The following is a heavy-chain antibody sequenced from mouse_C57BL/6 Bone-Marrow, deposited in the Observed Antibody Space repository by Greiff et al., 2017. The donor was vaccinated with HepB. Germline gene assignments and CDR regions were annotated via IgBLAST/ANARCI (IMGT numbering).Heavy chain of an antibody. J-gene: IGHJ4*01. CDR1: GYTFTSYG. CDR2: IYPRSGNT. V-gene: IGHV1-81*01. CDR3: ARRGYYAMDY. Sequence: VMLVESGAELARPGASVKLSCKASGYTFTSYGISWVKQRTGQGLEWIGEIYPRSGNTYYNEKFKGTATLTADKSSSTAYMELRSLTSEDSAVYFCARRGYYAMDYWGQGTSVTVSS.